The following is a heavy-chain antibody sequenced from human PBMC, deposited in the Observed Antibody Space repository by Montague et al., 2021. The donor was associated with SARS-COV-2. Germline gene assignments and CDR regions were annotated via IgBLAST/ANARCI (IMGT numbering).Heavy chain of an antibody. J-gene: IGHJ5*02. V-gene: IGHV6-1*01. Sequence: CAISGDSVSSNSAAWNWIRQSPSRGLEWLGRTYYRSKWYNDYAVSVKSRITINPDTSKNQFSLQLNSVTPEDTAVYYCARDDPYCTNGVCYTGNWFDPWSQGTLVTVSS. D-gene: IGHD2-8*01. CDR3: ARDDPYCTNGVCYTGNWFDP. CDR1: GDSVSSNSAA. CDR2: TYYRSKWYN.